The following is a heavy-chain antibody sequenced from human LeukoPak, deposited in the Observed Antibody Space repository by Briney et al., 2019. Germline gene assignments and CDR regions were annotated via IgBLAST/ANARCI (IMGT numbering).Heavy chain of an antibody. CDR2: IYTSGST. Sequence: SETLSLTCTVSGGSISSSYWSWIRQPPGKGLEWLGRIYTSGSTNYHPSLKSRVTVSLDISKNQFSLKLSSVTAADTAVYYCARETHMYCKSNSCYGYFDLWGRGTLVTVSS. CDR3: ARETHMYCKSNSCYGYFDL. J-gene: IGHJ2*01. D-gene: IGHD2-2*01. V-gene: IGHV4-4*08. CDR1: GGSISSSY.